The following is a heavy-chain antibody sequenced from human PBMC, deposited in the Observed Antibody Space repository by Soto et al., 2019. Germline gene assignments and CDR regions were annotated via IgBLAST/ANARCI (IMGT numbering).Heavy chain of an antibody. V-gene: IGHV4-30-4*01. CDR3: ARADDYGDPLNWFDP. CDR1: GGSISSGDYY. CDR2: IYYSGST. J-gene: IGHJ5*02. Sequence: ASETLSLTCTVSGGSISSGDYYWSWIRQPPGKGLEWIGYIYYSGSTYYNPSLKSRVTISVDTSKNQFSLKLSSVTAADTAVYYCARADDYGDPLNWFDPWGQGTLVTVSS. D-gene: IGHD4-17*01.